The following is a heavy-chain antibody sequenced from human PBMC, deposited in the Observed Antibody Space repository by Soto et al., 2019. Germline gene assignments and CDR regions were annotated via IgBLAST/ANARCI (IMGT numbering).Heavy chain of an antibody. Sequence: SVKVSCKASGGTFSSYAISWVRQAPGQGLEWMGGIIPIFGTANYAQKFQGRVTITADESTSTAYMELSSLRSEDTAVYYCASKPFDYGGDYFDYWGQGTLVTVSS. CDR2: IIPIFGTA. D-gene: IGHD4-17*01. CDR1: GGTFSSYA. CDR3: ASKPFDYGGDYFDY. V-gene: IGHV1-69*13. J-gene: IGHJ4*02.